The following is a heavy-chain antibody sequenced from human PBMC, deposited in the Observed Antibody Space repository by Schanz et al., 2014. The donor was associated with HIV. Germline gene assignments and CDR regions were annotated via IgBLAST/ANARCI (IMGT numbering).Heavy chain of an antibody. CDR2: ISYDGSNK. Sequence: VQLLESGGGLVQPGGSLRLSCAASTLTRNKTDMGWVRQAPGKGLEWVAVISYDGSNKYYADSVKGRFTIARDNSKNTLYLQMNSLRAEDTAVYYCAKGLRQWLVLALSYYWGQGTLVTVSS. J-gene: IGHJ4*02. CDR3: AKGLRQWLVLALSYY. V-gene: IGHV3-30*18. D-gene: IGHD6-19*01. CDR1: TLTRNKTD.